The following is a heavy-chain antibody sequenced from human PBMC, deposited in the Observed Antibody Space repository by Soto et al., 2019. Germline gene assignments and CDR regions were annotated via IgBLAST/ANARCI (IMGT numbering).Heavy chain of an antibody. CDR1: GFTVSSNY. CDR2: IYTGGST. J-gene: IGHJ1*01. D-gene: IGHD4-4*01. Sequence: EVQLVESGGGLIQPGGSLRLSCAASGFTVSSNYMSWVRQSQWKWLEWVSVIYTGGSTSYADSVKGRFTISRDNSNNTGDLQMNSLRAEDTAVYYCARDLSRNSNQNWGQGTLVTVSA. CDR3: ARDLSRNSNQN. V-gene: IGHV3-53*01.